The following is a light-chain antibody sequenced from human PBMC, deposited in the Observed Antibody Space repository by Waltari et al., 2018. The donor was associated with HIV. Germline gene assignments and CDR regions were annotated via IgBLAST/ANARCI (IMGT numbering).Light chain of an antibody. CDR3: TSYTSNATLL. Sequence: HSALTQPASVSASPGQSITTSCPGTSGAFDIPSLISWYQQRPGKVPKVIIYDVISRPSGVSNRFSGSKSGNTASLTISGLQAEDEADYYCTSYTSNATLLFGGGTKVTVL. CDR1: SGAFDIPSL. J-gene: IGLJ3*02. V-gene: IGLV2-14*01. CDR2: DVI.